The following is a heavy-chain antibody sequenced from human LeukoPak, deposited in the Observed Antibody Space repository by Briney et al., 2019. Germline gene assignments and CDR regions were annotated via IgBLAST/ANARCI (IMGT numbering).Heavy chain of an antibody. V-gene: IGHV4-39*01. CDR2: IYYSGST. CDR3: ARRLELQFDP. J-gene: IGHJ5*02. D-gene: IGHD1-7*01. CDR1: GGSISSSSYY. Sequence: PETPFRTRTVSGGSISSSSYYWGWIRQPPGKGLEWIGSIYYSGSTYYNPSLKSRVTISVDTSKNQFSLKLSSVTAADTAVYYCARRLELQFDPWGQGTLFTVSS.